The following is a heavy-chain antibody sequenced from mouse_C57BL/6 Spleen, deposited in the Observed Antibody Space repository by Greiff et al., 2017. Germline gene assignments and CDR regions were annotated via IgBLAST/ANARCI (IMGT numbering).Heavy chain of an antibody. J-gene: IGHJ4*01. V-gene: IGHV5-6*02. CDR1: GFTFSSYG. D-gene: IGHD2-1*01. CDR3: ARRGLLQYAMGY. CDR2: ISSGGSYT. Sequence: EVMLVESGGDLVKPGGSLKLSCAASGFTFSSYGMSWVRQTPDKRLEWVATISSGGSYTYYPDSVKGRFTISRDNAKNTLYLQMSSLKSEDKAMYYCARRGLLQYAMGYWGQRTSVTVSS.